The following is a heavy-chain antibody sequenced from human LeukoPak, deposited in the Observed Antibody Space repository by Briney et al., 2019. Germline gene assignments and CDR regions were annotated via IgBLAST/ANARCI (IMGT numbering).Heavy chain of an antibody. Sequence: GGSLRLSCAASGFTFSSYAMHWVRQAPGKGLEWVAVISYDGSNKYYADSVKGRFTISRDNSKNTLYLQMNSLRAEDTAVYYCARPIPYYYGSGSSHDAFDIWGQGTMVTVSS. CDR2: ISYDGSNK. J-gene: IGHJ3*02. V-gene: IGHV3-30-3*01. CDR1: GFTFSSYA. CDR3: ARPIPYYYGSGSSHDAFDI. D-gene: IGHD3-10*01.